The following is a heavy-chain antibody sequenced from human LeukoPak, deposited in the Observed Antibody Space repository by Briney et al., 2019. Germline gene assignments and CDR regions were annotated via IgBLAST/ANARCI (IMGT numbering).Heavy chain of an antibody. V-gene: IGHV3-11*04. CDR2: ISSSGSTI. D-gene: IGHD6-13*01. CDR1: GFTFSDYY. CDR3: ARDVSHSSSWADY. Sequence: PGGSLRLSCAASGFTFSDYYMSWIRQAPGKGLEWVSYISSSGSTIYYADSVKGRFTISRDNAKNSLYLQMNSLRAEDTAVYYCARDVSHSSSWADYWGQGTLVTVSS. J-gene: IGHJ4*02.